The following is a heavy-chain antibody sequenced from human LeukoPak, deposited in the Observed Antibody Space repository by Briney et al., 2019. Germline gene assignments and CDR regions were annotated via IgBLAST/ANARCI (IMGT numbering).Heavy chain of an antibody. V-gene: IGHV4-39*07. D-gene: IGHD3-10*01. J-gene: IGHJ4*02. Sequence: PSETLSLTCTVSGGSISSSSYYWGWIRQPPGKGLEWIGSIYHSGSTYYNPSLKSRVTISVDTSKNQFSLKLSSVTASDTAVYYCARLPGESYFDSWGQGTLVIVSS. CDR2: IYHSGST. CDR3: ARLPGESYFDS. CDR1: GGSISSSSYY.